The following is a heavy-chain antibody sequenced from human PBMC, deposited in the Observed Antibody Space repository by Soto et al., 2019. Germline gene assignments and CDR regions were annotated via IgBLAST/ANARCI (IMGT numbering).Heavy chain of an antibody. CDR2: IIPILGIA. CDR1: GGTFSSYT. D-gene: IGHD5-12*01. V-gene: IGHV1-69*04. Sequence: ASVKVSCKASGGTFSSYTISWVRQAPGQGLEWMGRIIPILGIANYAQKFQGRVTITADKSTSTAYVELSSLRSEDTAVYYCAREYSGYTDYWGQGTLVTSPQ. CDR3: AREYSGYTDY. J-gene: IGHJ4*02.